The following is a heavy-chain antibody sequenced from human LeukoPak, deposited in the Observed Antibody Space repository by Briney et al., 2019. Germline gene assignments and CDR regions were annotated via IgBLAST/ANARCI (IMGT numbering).Heavy chain of an antibody. D-gene: IGHD5-18*01. CDR3: ARESGYSYGGLFDY. V-gene: IGHV3-7*01. Sequence: PGGPLRLSCAASGFTFSSYWMSWVRQAPGKGLEWVAKIKQDGSEKYYVDSVKGRFTISRDNAKNSLYLQMNSLRAEDTAVYYCARESGYSYGGLFDYWGQGTLVTVSS. J-gene: IGHJ4*02. CDR2: IKQDGSEK. CDR1: GFTFSSYW.